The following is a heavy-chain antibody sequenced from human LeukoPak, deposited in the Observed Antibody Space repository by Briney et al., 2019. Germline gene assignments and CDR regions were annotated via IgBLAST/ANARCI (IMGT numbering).Heavy chain of an antibody. V-gene: IGHV1-8*01. CDR2: MNPNSGNT. CDR3: ARGAPFASSSWYSD. CDR1: GYTFTSYD. Sequence: ASVKVSCKASGYTFTSYDINWVRQATGQGLEWMGWMNPNSGNTGYAQRFQGRVTMTRNTSISTAYMELSSLRSEDTAVYYCARGAPFASSSWYSDWGQGTLVTVSS. J-gene: IGHJ4*02. D-gene: IGHD6-13*01.